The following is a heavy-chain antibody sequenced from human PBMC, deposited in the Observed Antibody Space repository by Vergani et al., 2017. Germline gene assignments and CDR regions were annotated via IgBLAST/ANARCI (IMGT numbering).Heavy chain of an antibody. V-gene: IGHV4-59*11. CDR3: ASDTLSGQRADR. CDR1: FDSIRNLY. J-gene: IGHJ5*02. Sequence: QVQLQESGPGLVNSSETLSLTCSVSFDSIRNLYCNWIRQPPGKGLEWIGSIHYSENTNYNPSLKTRVTISVDTSKNQFSLTLTSVTAADTAVYYCASDTLSGQRADRWGQGILVTVTS. CDR2: IHYSENT. D-gene: IGHD6-19*01.